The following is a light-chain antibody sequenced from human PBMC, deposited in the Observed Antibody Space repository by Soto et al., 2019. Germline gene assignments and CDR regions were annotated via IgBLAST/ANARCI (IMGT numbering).Light chain of an antibody. Sequence: EIVLTQSPGTLSLSPGERATLSCRASQSVSSSYLAWYQQKPGQAPRLLIYGASSRATGIPDRFSGSGPGTDFTLTISRLEPEDFAVYYCQQYGSSPQITFGGGTKVDIK. CDR2: GAS. CDR1: QSVSSSY. J-gene: IGKJ4*01. V-gene: IGKV3-20*01. CDR3: QQYGSSPQIT.